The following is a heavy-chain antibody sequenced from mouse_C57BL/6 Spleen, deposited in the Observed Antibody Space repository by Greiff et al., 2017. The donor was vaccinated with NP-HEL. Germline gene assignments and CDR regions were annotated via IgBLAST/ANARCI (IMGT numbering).Heavy chain of an antibody. CDR1: GFTFSSYT. V-gene: IGHV5-9*01. CDR3: ARRGELYWYFDV. J-gene: IGHJ1*03. CDR2: ISGGGGNT. Sequence: EVMLVESGGGLVKPGGSLKLSCAASGFTFSSYTMSWVRQTPEKRLEWVATISGGGGNTYYPDSVKGRFTISRDNAKNTLYLQMSSLRSEDTALYYCARRGELYWYFDVWGTGTTVTVSS.